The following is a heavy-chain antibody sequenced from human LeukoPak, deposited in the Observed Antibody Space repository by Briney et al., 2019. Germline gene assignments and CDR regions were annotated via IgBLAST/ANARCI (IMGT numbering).Heavy chain of an antibody. V-gene: IGHV3-48*03. CDR1: GFAFSSYE. J-gene: IGHJ4*02. CDR3: AREYNEFDY. D-gene: IGHD1-14*01. Sequence: RGSLRLSCAASGFAFSSYEMNWVRQAPGKGLEWVSYISGSGSTIYYADSVKGRFSISRDNAKNSLYLQMSSLRAEDTAVYYCAREYNEFDYWGQGTLVTVSS. CDR2: ISGSGSTI.